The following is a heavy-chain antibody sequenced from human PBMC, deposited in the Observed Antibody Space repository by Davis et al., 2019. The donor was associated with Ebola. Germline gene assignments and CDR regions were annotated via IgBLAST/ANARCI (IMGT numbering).Heavy chain of an antibody. CDR2: IRYDGSNK. CDR1: GFTFSSYG. Sequence: GESLKISCAASGFTFSSYGMHWVRQAPGKGLEWVAFIRYDGSNKYYTDSVKGRFTISRDNSKNTLYLQMNSLRAEDTAVYYCATWARAYYYYGMDVWGQGTTVTVSS. V-gene: IGHV3-30*02. CDR3: ATWARAYYYYGMDV. J-gene: IGHJ6*02. D-gene: IGHD3-16*01.